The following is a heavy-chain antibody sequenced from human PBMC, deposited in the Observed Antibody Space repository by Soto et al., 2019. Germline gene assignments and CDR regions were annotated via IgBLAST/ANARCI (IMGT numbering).Heavy chain of an antibody. CDR3: AKRLSGGNPEYYKYGMDV. D-gene: IGHD2-15*01. CDR2: ISGSGGST. Sequence: PGGSLGLSFAASEFMFSNYGMNWVRQAPGKWLEWVSAISGSGGSTYYADSVKGRFSISRDNSKNTLYLQINSLRAEDTAVYYCAKRLSGGNPEYYKYGMDVWGQGTTVTVSS. CDR1: EFMFSNYG. V-gene: IGHV3-23*01. J-gene: IGHJ6*02.